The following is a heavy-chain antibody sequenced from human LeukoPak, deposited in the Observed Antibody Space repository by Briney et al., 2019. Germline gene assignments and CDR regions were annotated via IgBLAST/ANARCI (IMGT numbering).Heavy chain of an antibody. CDR1: GFTFSSYT. Sequence: GGSLRLSCAASGFTFSSYTMNWVRQPPGKGLEWVSNIGTSSTTIYYADSVKGRFTISRDNAKNSLYLQMNSLRADDTAVYYCARVGDSWSYFDYWGQGTLVTVSS. CDR3: ARVGDSWSYFDY. V-gene: IGHV3-48*01. CDR2: IGTSSTTI. J-gene: IGHJ4*02. D-gene: IGHD6-13*01.